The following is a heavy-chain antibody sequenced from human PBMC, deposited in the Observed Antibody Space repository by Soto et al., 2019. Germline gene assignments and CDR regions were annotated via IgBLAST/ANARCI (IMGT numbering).Heavy chain of an antibody. Sequence: PGESLKISCKGSGYSFASHWVAWVRQMPEKGLEWIGTIYPGDSDTKYGSAFRGHVTISADTSVSTAYLQWRSLEATDSAIYYCARYSGSYWHYLDFWGQGTLVTVSS. CDR1: GYSFASHW. V-gene: IGHV5-51*01. D-gene: IGHD1-26*01. J-gene: IGHJ4*02. CDR2: IYPGDSDT. CDR3: ARYSGSYWHYLDF.